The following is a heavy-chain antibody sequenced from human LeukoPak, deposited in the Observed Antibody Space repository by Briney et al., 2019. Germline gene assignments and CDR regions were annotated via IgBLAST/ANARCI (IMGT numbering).Heavy chain of an antibody. J-gene: IGHJ4*02. D-gene: IGHD3-10*01. V-gene: IGHV3-74*01. CDR3: ARSTGWFGQGYFDY. CDR1: GFTFSSYW. Sequence: GGSLRLSCAASGFTFSSYWMHWVRQAPGKGLVWVSPINSDGSSTSYADSVKGRFTISRDNAKNTLYLQMNSLRAEDTAVYYCARSTGWFGQGYFDYWGQGTLVTVSS. CDR2: INSDGSST.